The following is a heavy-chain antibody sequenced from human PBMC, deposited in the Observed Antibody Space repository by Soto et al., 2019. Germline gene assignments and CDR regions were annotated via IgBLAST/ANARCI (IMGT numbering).Heavy chain of an antibody. CDR3: ARDDVLCDGGRCYGVPLDV. V-gene: IGHV1-2*04. CDR2: INPNNGGT. D-gene: IGHD2-15*01. J-gene: IGHJ6*04. CDR1: GYSFTANS. Sequence: ASVKVSCKASGYSFTANSMHWVRQAPGQGLEWMGWINPNNGGTNYARKFQGWVTMTRDTSISTAYMDLTRLKSDDTAVYYCARDDVLCDGGRCYGVPLDVWGKGTTVTVSS.